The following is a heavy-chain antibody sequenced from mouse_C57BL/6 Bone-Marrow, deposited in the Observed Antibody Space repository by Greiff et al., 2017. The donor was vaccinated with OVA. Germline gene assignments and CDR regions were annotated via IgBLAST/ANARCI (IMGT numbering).Heavy chain of an antibody. CDR1: GFSLTSYG. CDR2: IWGVGST. D-gene: IGHD2-1*01. V-gene: IGHV2-6*01. Sequence: VMLVESGPGLVAPSQSLSITCTVSGFSLTSYGVDWVRQSPGKGLEWLGVIWGVGSTNYNSALKSRLSISKDNSKSQVFLKMNSLQTDDTAMYYCAIYYGNYRFAYWGQGTLVTVSA. J-gene: IGHJ3*01. CDR3: AIYYGNYRFAY.